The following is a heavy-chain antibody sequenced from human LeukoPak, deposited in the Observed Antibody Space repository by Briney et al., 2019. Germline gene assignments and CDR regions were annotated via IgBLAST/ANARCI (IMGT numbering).Heavy chain of an antibody. D-gene: IGHD1-26*01. CDR2: IKQDGSEK. J-gene: IGHJ4*02. CDR3: ASSGSYWILFDY. V-gene: IGHV3-7*01. Sequence: GGSLRLSCAASGFTFSSYWMSWVRQAPGRGLEWVANIKQDGSEKYYVDSVKGRFTISRDNAKNSLYLQMNSLRAEDTAVYYCASSGSYWILFDYWGQGTLVTVSS. CDR1: GFTFSSYW.